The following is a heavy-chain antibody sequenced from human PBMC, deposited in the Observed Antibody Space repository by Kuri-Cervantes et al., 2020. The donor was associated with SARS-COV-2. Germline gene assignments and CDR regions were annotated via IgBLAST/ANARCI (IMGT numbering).Heavy chain of an antibody. CDR1: GFTFSSYA. J-gene: IGHJ3*02. D-gene: IGHD6-13*01. Sequence: LSLTCAASGFTFSSYAMHWVRQAPGKGLEWVAVISYDGSNKYYADSVKGRFTISRDNSKNTLYLQMNSLRAEDTAVYYCARDEDSSCYSRYGAFDIWGQGTMVTVSS. CDR3: ARDEDSSCYSRYGAFDI. V-gene: IGHV3-30-3*01. CDR2: ISYDGSNK.